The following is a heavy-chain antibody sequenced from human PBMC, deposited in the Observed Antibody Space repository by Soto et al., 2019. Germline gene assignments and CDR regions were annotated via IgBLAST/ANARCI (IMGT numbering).Heavy chain of an antibody. CDR3: ARAYSDAFDI. CDR2: ISSTGTGI. CDR1: GFTFSDYY. V-gene: IGHV3-11*01. J-gene: IGHJ3*02. Sequence: TGGSLRLSCAASGFTFSDYYMTWIRQAPGKGLEWVSYISSTGTGIYYPDSVKGRFTISRDNAKNSLYLQVSSLRAEDTAVYYCARAYSDAFDIWCQGTMVTVSS. D-gene: IGHD2-15*01.